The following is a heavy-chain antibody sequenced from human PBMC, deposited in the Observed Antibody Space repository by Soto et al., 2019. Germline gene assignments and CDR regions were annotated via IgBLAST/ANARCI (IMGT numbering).Heavy chain of an antibody. CDR3: ARRGMSKIGFDT. CDR1: GYIFSNYY. Sequence: QVQLVQSGAEVKKPGTSVKVSCKASGYIFSNYYMHWVRQAPGQGLEWMGVFNPSGDATHYAQSFQGRVSVTRDTSTSTVYVELSTLTSEDTAVYYCARRGMSKIGFDTWGQGTMVTVSS. V-gene: IGHV1-46*01. D-gene: IGHD3-10*01. J-gene: IGHJ3*02. CDR2: FNPSGDAT.